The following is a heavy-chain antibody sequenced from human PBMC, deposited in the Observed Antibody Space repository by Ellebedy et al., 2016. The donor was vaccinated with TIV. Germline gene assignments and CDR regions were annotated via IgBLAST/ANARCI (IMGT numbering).Heavy chain of an antibody. Sequence: AASVKVSCKASGGTFSSYAISWVRQAPGQGLEWMGGIIPIFGTANYAQKFQGRVTITADESTSTAYMELSSLRSEDTAVYYCARDRDEGSGSRGFDPWGQGTLVTVSS. CDR1: GGTFSSYA. CDR3: ARDRDEGSGSRGFDP. J-gene: IGHJ5*02. D-gene: IGHD3-10*01. CDR2: IIPIFGTA. V-gene: IGHV1-69*13.